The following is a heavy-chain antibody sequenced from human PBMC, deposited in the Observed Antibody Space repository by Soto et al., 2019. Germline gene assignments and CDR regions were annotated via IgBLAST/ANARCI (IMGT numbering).Heavy chain of an antibody. J-gene: IGHJ4*02. D-gene: IGHD6-19*01. V-gene: IGHV3-66*01. CDR3: ARDAHSGYSSMN. Sequence: LRLSCAASGFTVSSNYMSWVRQAPGKGLEWVSVIYSGGSTYYADSVKGRFTISRDNSKNTLYLQMNSLRAEDTAVYYCARDAHSGYSSMNWGQGTLVTVSS. CDR1: GFTVSSNY. CDR2: IYSGGST.